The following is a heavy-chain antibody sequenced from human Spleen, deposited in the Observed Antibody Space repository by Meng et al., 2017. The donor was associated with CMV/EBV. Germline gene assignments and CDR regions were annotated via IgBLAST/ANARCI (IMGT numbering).Heavy chain of an antibody. D-gene: IGHD2-2*01. CDR1: FSNYA. CDR3: AKAGGYCSTANCYPNWFDS. J-gene: IGHJ5*01. Sequence: FSNYATSWVRQAPGKGLEWVSVIDGGGGFTKYADSAKGRFTISRDNSKNTVYLQMNSLRAEDTAVYYCAKAGGYCSTANCYPNWFDSWGPGTLVTVSS. CDR2: IDGGGGFT. V-gene: IGHV3-23*01.